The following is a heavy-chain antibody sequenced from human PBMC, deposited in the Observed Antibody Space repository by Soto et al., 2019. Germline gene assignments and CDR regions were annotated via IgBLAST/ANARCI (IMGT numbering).Heavy chain of an antibody. J-gene: IGHJ4*02. CDR2: ISDGGGRT. CDR1: GFTFNMYA. Sequence: EVQLLESGGDLVQPGGSLRLSCAASGFTFNMYAMSWVRQAPGKGLEWVSAISDGGGRTYYTDSVKGRFSISRDISKNTLYLQMNILRAEDTAVYYCAKGLAVTHPASDYWGQGTLVTVSS. D-gene: IGHD6-19*01. V-gene: IGHV3-23*01. CDR3: AKGLAVTHPASDY.